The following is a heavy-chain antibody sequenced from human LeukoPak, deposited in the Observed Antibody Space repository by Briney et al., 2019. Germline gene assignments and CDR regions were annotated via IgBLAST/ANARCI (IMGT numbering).Heavy chain of an antibody. D-gene: IGHD3-22*01. J-gene: IGHJ3*02. CDR1: GFTFDDYG. CDR3: ARDPYYDDAFDI. CDR2: INWNGGST. Sequence: RAGGSLRLSCAASGFTFDDYGMSWVRQAPGKGLEWVSGINWNGGSTGYADSVKRRFTISRDNAKNSLYLQMNSLRAEDTALYYCARDPYYDDAFDIWGQGTMVTVSS. V-gene: IGHV3-20*04.